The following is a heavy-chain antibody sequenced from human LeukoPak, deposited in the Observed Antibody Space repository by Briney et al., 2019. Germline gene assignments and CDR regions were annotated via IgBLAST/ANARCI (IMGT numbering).Heavy chain of an antibody. J-gene: IGHJ4*02. D-gene: IGHD3-22*01. CDR2: ISGSGGGT. V-gene: IGHV3-23*01. CDR1: GFTFSSYA. Sequence: GGSLRLSCAASGFTFSSYAMTWVRQAPGKGLEWVSGISGSGGGTNYADSVKGRFTISRDNAKNSVFLQMNSLRAEDTALYYCAKGAYYYDSSGQYYFDYWGQGTLVTVSS. CDR3: AKGAYYYDSSGQYYFDY.